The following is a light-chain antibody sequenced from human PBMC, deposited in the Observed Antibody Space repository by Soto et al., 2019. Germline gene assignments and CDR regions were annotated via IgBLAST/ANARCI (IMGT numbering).Light chain of an antibody. CDR3: TSYASGITLPYV. V-gene: IGLV2-14*01. Sequence: QSALTQPASVSGSPGQSITISCTGTSSDVGGYNYVSWYQQHPGKAPKLMIYDVTNRPSGVSNRFSGSKSGNTASLTISGLQAEDEADYYCTSYASGITLPYVFGTGTKLTVL. CDR1: SSDVGGYNY. CDR2: DVT. J-gene: IGLJ1*01.